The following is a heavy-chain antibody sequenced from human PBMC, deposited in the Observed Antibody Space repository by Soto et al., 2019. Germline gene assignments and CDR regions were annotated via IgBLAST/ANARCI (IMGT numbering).Heavy chain of an antibody. CDR3: ARDMIFGVVNHDPTHYFDY. V-gene: IGHV3-30-3*01. J-gene: IGHJ4*02. CDR2: ISYDGSNK. Sequence: GGSLRLPCAASGFTFSSYAMHWVRQAPGKGLEWVAVISYDGSNKYYADSVKGRFTISRDNSKNTLYLQMNSLRAEDTAVYYCARDMIFGVVNHDPTHYFDYWGQGTLVTVS. D-gene: IGHD3-3*01. CDR1: GFTFSSYA.